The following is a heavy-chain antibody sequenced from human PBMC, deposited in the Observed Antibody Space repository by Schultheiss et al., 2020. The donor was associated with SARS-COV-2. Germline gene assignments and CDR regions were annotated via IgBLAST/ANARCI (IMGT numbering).Heavy chain of an antibody. D-gene: IGHD3-16*01. Sequence: GESLKISCAASGFTFSSYGMHWVRQAPGKGLEWVAVIWYDGSNKYYADSVKGRFTISRDNSKNTLYLQMNSLRAEDTAVYYCARHVLQGQYYYYVDVWGKGTTVTVSS. J-gene: IGHJ6*03. V-gene: IGHV3-33*08. CDR3: ARHVLQGQYYYYVDV. CDR2: IWYDGSNK. CDR1: GFTFSSYG.